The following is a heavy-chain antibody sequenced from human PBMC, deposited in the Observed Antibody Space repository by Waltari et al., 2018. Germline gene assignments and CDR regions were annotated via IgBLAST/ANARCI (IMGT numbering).Heavy chain of an antibody. V-gene: IGHV3-23*01. Sequence: EVQLLESGGGLVQPGGSLRLSCAASGVPFSSSAMSWVRQAPGKGLEWVSAISGSGGSTYYADSVKGRFTISRDNSKNTLYLQMNSLRAEDTAVYYCAKEDEHYYGMDVWGQGTTVTVSS. J-gene: IGHJ6*02. CDR3: AKEDEHYYGMDV. CDR2: ISGSGGST. CDR1: GVPFSSSA.